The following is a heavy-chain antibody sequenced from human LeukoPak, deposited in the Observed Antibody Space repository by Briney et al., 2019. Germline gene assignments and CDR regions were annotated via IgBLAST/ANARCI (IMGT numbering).Heavy chain of an antibody. J-gene: IGHJ5*02. CDR1: GGSISSYS. CDR3: ARVGVNYDYVWGSYRYSVWFDP. Sequence: PSETLSLTCTVSGGSISSYSWSWIRQPPGKGLEWVGYIYHSGSTYYNPSLKSRVTISVDRSKNQFSLKLSSVTAADTAVYYCARVGVNYDYVWGSYRYSVWFDPWGQGTLVTVSS. CDR2: IYHSGST. D-gene: IGHD3-16*02. V-gene: IGHV4-30-2*01.